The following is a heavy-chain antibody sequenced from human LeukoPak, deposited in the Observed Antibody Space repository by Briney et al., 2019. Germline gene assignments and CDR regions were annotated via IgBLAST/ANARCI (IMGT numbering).Heavy chain of an antibody. CDR1: GGSISSYY. D-gene: IGHD1-26*01. J-gene: IGHJ5*02. Sequence: SETLSLTCTVSGGSISSYYWSWIRQPAGKGLEWIGRIYTSGSTNYNPSLKSRVTMSVDTSKNQFSLKLSSVTAADTAVYYCARAPYSGSYTWFDPWGQGTLVTVSS. V-gene: IGHV4-4*07. CDR3: ARAPYSGSYTWFDP. CDR2: IYTSGST.